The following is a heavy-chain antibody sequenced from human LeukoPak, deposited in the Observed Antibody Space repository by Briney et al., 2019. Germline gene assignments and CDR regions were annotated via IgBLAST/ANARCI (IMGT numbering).Heavy chain of an antibody. CDR3: ASPGIVAAGTDRGFDY. Sequence: SETLSLTCTVSGGSISSYYWSWIRQPPGKGLEWIGFIYYSGSTNYNPSLKSRVTISVDTSKNQFSLKLSSMTAADTAVYYCASPGIVAAGTDRGFDYWGQGTLVTVSS. J-gene: IGHJ4*02. V-gene: IGHV4-59*01. CDR1: GGSISSYY. CDR2: IYYSGST. D-gene: IGHD6-13*01.